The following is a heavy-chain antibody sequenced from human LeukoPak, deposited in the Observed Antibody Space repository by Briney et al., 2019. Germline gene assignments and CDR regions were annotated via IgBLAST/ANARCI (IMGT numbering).Heavy chain of an antibody. D-gene: IGHD3-3*01. CDR3: VRGRITIFGVVTPHFDY. Sequence: SETLSLTCTVSHGSISSYYCSWIRQLPGKGLEWIAYIHDSANTNYNPSLKSRVTISVDTSKNQFSLKLSSVTAADTAVYYCVRGRITIFGVVTPHFDYWGQGNLVTVSS. CDR1: HGSISSYY. CDR2: IHDSANT. V-gene: IGHV4-59*01. J-gene: IGHJ4*02.